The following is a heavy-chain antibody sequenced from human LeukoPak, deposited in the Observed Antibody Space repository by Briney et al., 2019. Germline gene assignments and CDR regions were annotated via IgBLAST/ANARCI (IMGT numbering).Heavy chain of an antibody. D-gene: IGHD3-10*01. V-gene: IGHV4-59*01. CDR3: ARGTGSNRFDY. CDR2: IYYSGST. J-gene: IGHJ4*02. CDR1: GGFISSYY. Sequence: PSETLSLTCTVSGGFISSYYWSWIRQPPEKGLEWIGYIYYSGSTNYSPSLKSRVTISVDTSKNQFSLKLSSVTAADTAIYYCARGTGSNRFDYWGQGTLVTVSS.